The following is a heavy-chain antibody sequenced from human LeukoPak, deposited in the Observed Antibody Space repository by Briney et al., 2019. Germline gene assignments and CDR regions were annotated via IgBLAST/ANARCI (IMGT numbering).Heavy chain of an antibody. Sequence: GGSLRLSCAASGFTFSSYGMHWVRQAPGKGLEWVAVISYDGNTKYYADSVKGRFTISRDNSKNTLYLQMNSLRAEDTAVYHCAKKSSRAVADWYFDLWGRGTLVTVSS. CDR1: GFTFSSYG. J-gene: IGHJ2*01. D-gene: IGHD6-19*01. CDR3: AKKSSRAVADWYFDL. CDR2: ISYDGNTK. V-gene: IGHV3-30*18.